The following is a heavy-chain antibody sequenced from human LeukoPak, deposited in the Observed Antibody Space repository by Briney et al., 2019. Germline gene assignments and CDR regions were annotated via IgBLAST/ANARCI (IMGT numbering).Heavy chain of an antibody. CDR3: AKDHCSSTSCYRPGWFWFDP. CDR1: GFTFSSYA. Sequence: GGSLRLSCAASGFTFSSYAMSWVRQAPGKRLEWVPSIGTDTHYADSVKGRFTVSRDNSKNTLYLQLNSLRAEDSAVYYCAKDHCSSTSCYRPGWFWFDPWGQGTLVTVSS. J-gene: IGHJ5*02. CDR2: IGTDT. D-gene: IGHD2-2*01. V-gene: IGHV3-23*01.